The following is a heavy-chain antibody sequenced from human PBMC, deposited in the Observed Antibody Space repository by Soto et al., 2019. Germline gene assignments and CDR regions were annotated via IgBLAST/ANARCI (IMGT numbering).Heavy chain of an antibody. V-gene: IGHV2-5*02. CDR1: GFSLSTSGVG. CDR2: IYWDDDK. CDR3: VHTGGYGYYFDY. Sequence: QITLKESGPTLVKPTQTLTLTCTFSGFSLSTSGVGVGWIRQPPGKALEWLALIYWDDDKRYSPSLKSRLTITKDTSKNQVVLTMTNMDPVDTATYYCVHTGGYGYYFDYWGQGTLVTVSS. D-gene: IGHD3-22*01. J-gene: IGHJ4*02.